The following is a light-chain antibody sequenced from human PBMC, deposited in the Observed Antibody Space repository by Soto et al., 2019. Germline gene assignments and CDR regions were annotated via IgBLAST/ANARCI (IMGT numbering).Light chain of an antibody. CDR1: QGIDTY. V-gene: IGKV1-12*01. J-gene: IGKJ4*01. CDR2: AAS. CDR3: QHAKGFPLT. Sequence: DIQMTQSPSSVSASVGDSVTITCRASQGIDTYLAWYQQKPGKAPNLLIYAASNLQNVVPSRFSGSGSGTDFTLTISSLQPEDFATYYCQHAKGFPLTFGGGTKVESK.